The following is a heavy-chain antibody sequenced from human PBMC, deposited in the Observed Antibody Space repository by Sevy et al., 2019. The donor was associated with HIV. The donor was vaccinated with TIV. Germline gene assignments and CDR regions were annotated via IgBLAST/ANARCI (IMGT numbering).Heavy chain of an antibody. Sequence: GGSLRLSCAASGFAFSTYAMSWVRQAPGKGLEWVSATSGSAAVTFSADSVKGRFTISRDNSKNTLYLQMNNLRAEDTAIYYWAKARYGSGWYVLDYWGQGTLVTVSS. V-gene: IGHV3-23*01. D-gene: IGHD6-19*01. CDR3: AKARYGSGWYVLDY. J-gene: IGHJ4*02. CDR1: GFAFSTYA. CDR2: TSGSAAVT.